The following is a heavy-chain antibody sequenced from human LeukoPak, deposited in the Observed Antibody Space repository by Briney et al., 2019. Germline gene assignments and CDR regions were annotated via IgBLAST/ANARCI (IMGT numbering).Heavy chain of an antibody. CDR1: GFTFSSYG. Sequence: GGSLRLSCAASGFTFSSYGMSWVRQAPGKGLEWVSAISGSGGSTYYGDSVKGRLTISRDNSKNTLYLQMNSLRAEDTAVYYCAKGSLVATILPFDYWGQGTLVTVSS. D-gene: IGHD5-12*01. CDR2: ISGSGGST. V-gene: IGHV3-23*01. CDR3: AKGSLVATILPFDY. J-gene: IGHJ4*02.